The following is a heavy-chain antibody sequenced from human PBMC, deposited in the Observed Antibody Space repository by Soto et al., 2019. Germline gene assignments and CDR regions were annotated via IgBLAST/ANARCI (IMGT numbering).Heavy chain of an antibody. V-gene: IGHV3-30*18. Sequence: QVQLVESGGGVVQPGGSLRLSCAVSGFTFSDYGMHWVRQAPGKGLEWLAVISPDGINKYYPYSLRGRFTISRDNSKNTLYLQMSSLRGEDTAVYYCVKPSGWYPDYWGQGTHVTVSS. D-gene: IGHD6-19*01. CDR3: VKPSGWYPDY. CDR1: GFTFSDYG. J-gene: IGHJ4*02. CDR2: ISPDGINK.